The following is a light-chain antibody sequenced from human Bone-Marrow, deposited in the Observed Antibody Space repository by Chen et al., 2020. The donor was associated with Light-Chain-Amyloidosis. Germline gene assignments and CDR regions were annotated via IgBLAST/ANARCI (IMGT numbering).Light chain of an antibody. CDR2: DDS. V-gene: IGLV3-21*02. CDR3: QVWDRSSDRPV. Sequence: SYVLTQPSSVSVAPGQTATIAWGGNIIGSTSVHWYQQTPGQAPLLVVYDDSDRPSGIPERWSGSNSGNTATLTISRVEAGDEADYYCQVWDRSSDRPVFGGGTKLTVL. CDR1: IIGSTS. J-gene: IGLJ3*02.